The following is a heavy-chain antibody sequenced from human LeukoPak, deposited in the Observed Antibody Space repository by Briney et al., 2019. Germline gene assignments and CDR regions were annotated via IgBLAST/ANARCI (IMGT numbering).Heavy chain of an antibody. CDR1: EFTFSTYG. D-gene: IGHD3-10*01. CDR2: IRYDGSNK. J-gene: IGHJ4*02. V-gene: IGHV3-30*02. CDR3: AKDSHYYGSGSYYSDY. Sequence: GGSLRLSCAASEFTFSTYGMHWVRQAPGKGLEWVAFIRYDGSNKYYADSVKGRFTISRDNSKNTLYLQMNSLRAEDTAVYYCAKDSHYYGSGSYYSDYWGQGTLVTVSS.